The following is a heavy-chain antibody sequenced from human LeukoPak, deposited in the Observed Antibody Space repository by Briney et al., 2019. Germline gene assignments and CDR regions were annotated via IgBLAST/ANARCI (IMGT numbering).Heavy chain of an antibody. CDR2: ISYDGRNK. D-gene: IGHD6-13*01. J-gene: IGHJ4*02. V-gene: IGHV3-30*03. Sequence: GRSLRLSCAASGVTFSSYGMHWVREAPRKGVERGSVISYDGRNKYYADSVKGRFTISRDNAKNSVFLQMNSLRAEDTAVYYCATSKDTAGGPYWGQGALVTVSS. CDR1: GVTFSSYG. CDR3: ATSKDTAGGPY.